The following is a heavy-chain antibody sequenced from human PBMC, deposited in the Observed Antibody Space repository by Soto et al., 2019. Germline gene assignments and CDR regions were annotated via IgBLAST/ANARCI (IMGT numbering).Heavy chain of an antibody. J-gene: IGHJ4*02. Sequence: SETLSLTCTVSGGSSSSGDYYWSWIRQPPGKGLEWIGYIYYSGSTYYNPSLKSRVTISVDTSKNQFSLKLSSVTAADTAVYYCARDRGDGSGLDYWGQGTLVTVSS. CDR1: GGSSSSGDYY. CDR2: IYYSGST. D-gene: IGHD3-22*01. CDR3: ARDRGDGSGLDY. V-gene: IGHV4-30-4*01.